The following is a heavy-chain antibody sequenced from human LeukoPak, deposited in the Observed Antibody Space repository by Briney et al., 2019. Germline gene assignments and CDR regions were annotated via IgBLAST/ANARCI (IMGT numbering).Heavy chain of an antibody. CDR3: AREWELLSYSDY. CDR1: GYTFTSYD. V-gene: IGHV1-8*01. J-gene: IGHJ4*02. D-gene: IGHD1-26*01. CDR2: MNPNSGNT. Sequence: ASVKVSCKASGYTFTSYDINWVRQATGQGLEWMGWMNPNSGNTGYAQKFQGRVTMTRNTSISTAYMELSSLRSEDTAVYYCAREWELLSYSDYWGQGTLVTVSS.